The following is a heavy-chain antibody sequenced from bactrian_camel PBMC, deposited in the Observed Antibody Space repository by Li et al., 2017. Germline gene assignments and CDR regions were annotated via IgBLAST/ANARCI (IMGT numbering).Heavy chain of an antibody. CDR3: VRSYTSSWVDGFGY. D-gene: IGHD3*01. Sequence: DVQLVESGGGLVQPGGSLRLSCAASGHNYDSYHMAWFRQRPGKDREGVAGIDSDGSTSYADSVKGRFTFSRDNHKNSVYLQMSSLKPEDTAVYYCVRSYTSSWVDGFGYWGQGTQVTVS. J-gene: IGHJ6*01. CDR1: GHNYDSYH. V-gene: IGHV3S10*01. CDR2: IDSDGST.